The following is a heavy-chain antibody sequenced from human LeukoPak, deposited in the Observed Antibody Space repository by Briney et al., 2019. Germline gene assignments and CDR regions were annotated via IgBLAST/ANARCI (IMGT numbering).Heavy chain of an antibody. Sequence: GGSLRLSCAASGFTFSSYWMSWVRQAPGKGLEWVANIKQDGSEKYYVDSVKGRFTISRDNAKNSLYLQMNSLRAKDTAVYYCARDRWELLNDYWGQGTLVTVSS. J-gene: IGHJ4*02. V-gene: IGHV3-7*01. D-gene: IGHD1-26*01. CDR3: ARDRWELLNDY. CDR1: GFTFSSYW. CDR2: IKQDGSEK.